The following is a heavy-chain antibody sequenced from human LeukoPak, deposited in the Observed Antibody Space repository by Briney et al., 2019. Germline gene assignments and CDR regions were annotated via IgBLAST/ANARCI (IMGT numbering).Heavy chain of an antibody. CDR3: AGGRTDIVVVPATLRSYYFDY. V-gene: IGHV1-46*01. Sequence: ASVKVSCKASGYSFTNFFMHWVRQAPGQGLEWMGIINPTTGSTDYPQKFQGRVTMTGDMSTDTVYMELSSLRSEGTAMYYCAGGRTDIVVVPATLRSYYFDYWGQGTLVTVSS. CDR2: INPTTGST. D-gene: IGHD2-2*01. CDR1: GYSFTNFF. J-gene: IGHJ4*02.